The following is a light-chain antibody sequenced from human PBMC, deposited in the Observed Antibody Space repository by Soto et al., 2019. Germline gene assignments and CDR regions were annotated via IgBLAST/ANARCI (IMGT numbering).Light chain of an antibody. CDR3: QQYGNSPPT. CDR2: GAS. Sequence: EIVLTQSPGTLSLSPGERATLSCRASQSVRSSYFAWYQQKPGQAPRLLIFGASTRAPGIPDRFSGSGSGTDFTLTISKLEPEDFALFYCQQYGNSPPTFGGGTKVEIK. V-gene: IGKV3-20*01. CDR1: QSVRSSY. J-gene: IGKJ4*01.